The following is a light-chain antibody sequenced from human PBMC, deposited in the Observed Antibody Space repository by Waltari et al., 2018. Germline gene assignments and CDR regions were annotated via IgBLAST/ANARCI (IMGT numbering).Light chain of an antibody. V-gene: IGLV1-36*01. CDR3: AAWDDSLV. J-gene: IGLJ2*01. CDR2: YVD. CDR1: KSNIGNNG. Sequence: QSVLTQEASVSAAPRQRVTISCSGSKSNIGNNGVNWYQHRPGKAPKLLIYYVDLRSSGVSDRFSGSKSGTSASRAISGLRSEDEADYYCAAWDDSLVFGGGTKLTVL.